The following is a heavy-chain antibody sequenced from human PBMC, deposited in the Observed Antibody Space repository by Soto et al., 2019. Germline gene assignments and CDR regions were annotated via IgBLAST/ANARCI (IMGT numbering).Heavy chain of an antibody. CDR2: ISWNSGSI. CDR1: GFTFDDYA. Sequence: VQLVESGGGLVQPGRSLRLSCAASGFTFDDYAMHWVRQAPGKGLEWVSGISWNSGSIGYADSVKGRFTISRDNAKNSLYLQMNSLRAEDTALYYCAKDIGGTVDYWGQGTLVTVSS. D-gene: IGHD3-10*01. J-gene: IGHJ4*02. V-gene: IGHV3-9*01. CDR3: AKDIGGTVDY.